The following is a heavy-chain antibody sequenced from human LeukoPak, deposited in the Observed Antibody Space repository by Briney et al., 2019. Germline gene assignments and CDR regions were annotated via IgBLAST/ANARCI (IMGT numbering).Heavy chain of an antibody. CDR2: ISSSSYI. CDR3: AREQDTYYYDSSGHDAFDI. V-gene: IGHV3-21*01. J-gene: IGHJ3*02. D-gene: IGHD3-22*01. Sequence: PGGSLRLSCAASGFTFSSYSMNWVRQAPGKGLEWVSSISSSSYIYYADSVKGRFTISRDNAKNSLYLQMNSLRAEDTAVYYCAREQDTYYYDSSGHDAFDIWGQGTMVTVSS. CDR1: GFTFSSYS.